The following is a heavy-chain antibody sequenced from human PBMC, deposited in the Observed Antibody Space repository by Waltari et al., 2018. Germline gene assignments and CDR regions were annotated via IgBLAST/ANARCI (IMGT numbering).Heavy chain of an antibody. CDR2: INPNSGGT. CDR3: AREDSSGWYGGFDY. J-gene: IGHJ4*02. D-gene: IGHD6-19*01. V-gene: IGHV1-2*02. CDR1: GYTFTASY. Sequence: QVQLVQSGAEVKKTGASVKVSCKASGYTFTASYMHWVRQAPGQGLEWMGWINPNSGGTNYAQKFQGRVTMTRDTSISTAYMELSRLRSDDTAVYYCAREDSSGWYGGFDYWGQGTLVTVSS.